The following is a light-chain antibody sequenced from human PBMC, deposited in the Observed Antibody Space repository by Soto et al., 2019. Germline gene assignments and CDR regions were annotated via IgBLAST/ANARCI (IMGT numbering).Light chain of an antibody. CDR1: QSVFNSY. CDR2: ATS. J-gene: IGKJ2*01. CDR3: HQYGRSPRT. Sequence: EIVLTQSPGTLSLSPGERATLSCRASQSVFNSYLAWYQQKPGQAPRLLIYATSSRATDIPDRFRGSGSGTDFTLTISRLEPEDFAVYYCHQYGRSPRTFGQGTGLDIK. V-gene: IGKV3-20*01.